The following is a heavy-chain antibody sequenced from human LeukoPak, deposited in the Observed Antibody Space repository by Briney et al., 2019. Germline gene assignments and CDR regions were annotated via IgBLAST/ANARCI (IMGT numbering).Heavy chain of an antibody. Sequence: GGSLRLSCAASGFTFSSYAMSWVREAPGKGLEWVSAISGSGGSTYYADSVKGRFTISRDNSKNTLYLQMNSLRAEDTAVYYGAKVLLWFGESDDYWGQGTLVTVSS. CDR3: AKVLLWFGESDDY. CDR2: ISGSGGST. J-gene: IGHJ4*02. CDR1: GFTFSSYA. D-gene: IGHD3-10*01. V-gene: IGHV3-23*01.